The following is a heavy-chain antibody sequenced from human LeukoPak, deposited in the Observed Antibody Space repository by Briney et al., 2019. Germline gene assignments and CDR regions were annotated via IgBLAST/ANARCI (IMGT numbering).Heavy chain of an antibody. V-gene: IGHV3-23*01. CDR3: ARDPYSGSYGAYYYYYMDV. CDR2: ISGSGRST. Sequence: GGSLRLSCAASGFTFSYYYMTWIRQAPGKGVEWFSAISGSGRSTHYAASEKGQFTISRDNSKNPLYLQMIGLRAEDTAVYYCARDPYSGSYGAYYYYYMDVWGEGTTVTISS. J-gene: IGHJ6*03. D-gene: IGHD1-26*01. CDR1: GFTFSYYY.